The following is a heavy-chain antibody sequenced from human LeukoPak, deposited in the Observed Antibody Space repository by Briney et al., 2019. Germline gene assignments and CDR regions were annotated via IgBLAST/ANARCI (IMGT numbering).Heavy chain of an antibody. D-gene: IGHD3-22*01. CDR2: IYYSGST. V-gene: IGHV4-59*01. Sequence: SETLSLTCTVSGGSISSYYWSWIRQPPGKGLGWVGYIYYSGSTNYNPSLKSRVTISVDTSKNQFSLKLSSVTAADTAVYYCASVSQLYYYDSSGYYYSWFDPWGQGTLVTVSS. CDR3: ASVSQLYYYDSSGYYYSWFDP. CDR1: GGSISSYY. J-gene: IGHJ5*02.